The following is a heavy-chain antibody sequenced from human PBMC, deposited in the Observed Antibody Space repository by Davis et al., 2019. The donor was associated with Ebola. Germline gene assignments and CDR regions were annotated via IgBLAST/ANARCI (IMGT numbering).Heavy chain of an antibody. V-gene: IGHV3-7*03. CDR1: GFTFDDYA. J-gene: IGHJ4*02. CDR3: ATTPRELVVY. CDR2: IKQDGSEK. Sequence: GGSLRLSCAASGFTFDDYAMSWVRHVPGKGLEWVANIKQDGSEKYYVDSVKGRFTISRDNAKNSLYLQMNSLRAEDTAVYYCATTPRELVVYWGQGTLVTVSS. D-gene: IGHD1-26*01.